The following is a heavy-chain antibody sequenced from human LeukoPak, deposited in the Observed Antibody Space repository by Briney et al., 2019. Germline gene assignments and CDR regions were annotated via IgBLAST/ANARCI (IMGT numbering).Heavy chain of an antibody. J-gene: IGHJ6*03. D-gene: IGHD3-3*01. CDR1: GFSFSSYW. V-gene: IGHV3-7*01. CDR3: ARAAYYDFWSGYFGYYYYYMDV. CDR2: IKQDGSEK. Sequence: PGGSLRLSCVASGFSFSSYWMSWVRQTPGKGLEWVANIKQDGSEKYYVDSVKGRFTISRDNAKNSLYLQMNSLRAEDTAVYYCARAAYYDFWSGYFGYYYYYMDVWGKGTTVTVSS.